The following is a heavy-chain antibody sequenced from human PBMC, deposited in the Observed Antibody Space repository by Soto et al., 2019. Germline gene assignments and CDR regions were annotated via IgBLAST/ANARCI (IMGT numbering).Heavy chain of an antibody. CDR2: IIPIFGTA. V-gene: IGHV1-69*13. J-gene: IGHJ6*02. Sequence: SVKVSCKASGGTFISYAISWVRQAPGQGLEWMGGIIPIFGTANYAQKFQGRVTITADESTSTAYMELSSLRSEYTAVYYCARHGSGSYYHYYYYGMDVWGQGTTVTVSS. CDR1: GGTFISYA. CDR3: ARHGSGSYYHYYYYGMDV. D-gene: IGHD3-10*01.